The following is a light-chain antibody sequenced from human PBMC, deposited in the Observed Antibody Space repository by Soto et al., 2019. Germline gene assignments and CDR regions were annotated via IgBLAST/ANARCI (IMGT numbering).Light chain of an antibody. CDR1: QSVSGSY. CDR3: QQYGTLPPYT. J-gene: IGKJ2*01. V-gene: IGKV3-20*01. CDR2: GSS. Sequence: EIVLTQSPGTLSLSPGERATLSCRASQSVSGSYLAWYQQKPGQSPRLLIYGSSDSATGIPDRFSGSGSGTDFTLTISRVEPEDFAVYYCQQYGTLPPYTFGQGTKLEIK.